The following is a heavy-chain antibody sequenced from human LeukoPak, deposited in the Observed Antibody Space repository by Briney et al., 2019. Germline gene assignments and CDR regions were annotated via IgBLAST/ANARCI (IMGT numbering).Heavy chain of an antibody. V-gene: IGHV3-74*01. D-gene: IGHD3-10*01. CDR3: AEAASVRGVSY. Sequence: PGGSLRLSCAASGFTFSSYWMHWVRQAPGKGPLWVSHINGDGSTTNYADSVKGRFTISRDNAKNTLYLLMNSLRAEDTAVYYCAEAASVRGVSYWGQGTLVTVSS. J-gene: IGHJ4*02. CDR1: GFTFSSYW. CDR2: INGDGSTT.